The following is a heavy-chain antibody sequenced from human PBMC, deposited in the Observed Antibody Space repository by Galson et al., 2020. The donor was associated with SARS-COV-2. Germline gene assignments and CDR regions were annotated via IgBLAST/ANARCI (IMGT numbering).Heavy chain of an antibody. V-gene: IGHV3-66*02. D-gene: IGHD2-8*01. Sequence: GESLKISCAASGLTVSSNYMTWVRQAPGKGLEWVSVIYAGGSTYYADSVKGRFTISRDNSKNTLYLQMNSLGVEDPALYYCARVANWVDSWGQGTLVTVS. CDR1: GLTVSSNY. J-gene: IGHJ4*02. CDR3: ARVANWVDS. CDR2: IYAGGST.